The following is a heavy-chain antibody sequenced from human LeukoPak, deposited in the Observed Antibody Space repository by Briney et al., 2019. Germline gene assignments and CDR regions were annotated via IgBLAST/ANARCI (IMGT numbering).Heavy chain of an antibody. V-gene: IGHV3-11*06. CDR2: ISSSSSYT. J-gene: IGHJ4*02. Sequence: PGGSLRLSCAASGFTFSDYHMSWIRQAPGKGLEWVSYISSSSSYTKYADSVKGRFTISRDNAKNLLYLQMNSLRAEDTAVYYCAMSRWIQLRPYWGQGTLVTVSS. CDR3: AMSRWIQLRPY. D-gene: IGHD5-18*01. CDR1: GFTFSDYH.